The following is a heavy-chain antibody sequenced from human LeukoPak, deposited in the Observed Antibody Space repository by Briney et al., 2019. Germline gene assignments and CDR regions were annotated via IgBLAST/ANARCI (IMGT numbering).Heavy chain of an antibody. CDR3: ARDRGGGTGWFDP. D-gene: IGHD2-15*01. Sequence: GGSLRLSCAASGFTFSSYEMNWVRQAPGKGLEWVSYISSSGSTIYYADSVKGRFTISRDNAKNSLYLQMNSLRAEDTAVYYCARDRGGGTGWFDPWGQGTLVTVSS. V-gene: IGHV3-48*03. J-gene: IGHJ5*02. CDR2: ISSSGSTI. CDR1: GFTFSSYE.